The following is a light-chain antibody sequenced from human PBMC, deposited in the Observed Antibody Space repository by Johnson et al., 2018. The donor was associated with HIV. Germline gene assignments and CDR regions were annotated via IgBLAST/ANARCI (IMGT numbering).Light chain of an antibody. CDR1: NSNIGNNY. CDR3: GTWDGSLSVYV. J-gene: IGLJ1*01. V-gene: IGLV1-51*01. Sequence: QSVLTQPPSVSAAPGQKVTISCSGNNSNIGNNYVSWYQHLPGTAPKLLIYDNNKRPSGIPDRFSASKSGTSATLGITGLQTEDEADYYCGTWDGSLSVYVFGTVTKVTVL. CDR2: DNN.